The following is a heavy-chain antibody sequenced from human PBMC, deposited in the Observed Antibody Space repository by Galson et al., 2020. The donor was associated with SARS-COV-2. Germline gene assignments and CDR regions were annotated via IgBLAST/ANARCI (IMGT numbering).Heavy chain of an antibody. CDR1: GDSISSANYF. V-gene: IGHV4-61*02. CDR2: IYTSGSTNTSGST. J-gene: IGHJ4*02. Sequence: SETLSLTCTVSGDSISSANYFWSWIRQPAGQGLEWIGRIYTSGSTNTSGSTSYNPSLKSRVAITVDMSKNLLSLNLSSVTAADTAVYYCARDEVWLVPTFDHWGQGILVTGSS. CDR3: ARDEVWLVPTFDH. D-gene: IGHD6-19*01.